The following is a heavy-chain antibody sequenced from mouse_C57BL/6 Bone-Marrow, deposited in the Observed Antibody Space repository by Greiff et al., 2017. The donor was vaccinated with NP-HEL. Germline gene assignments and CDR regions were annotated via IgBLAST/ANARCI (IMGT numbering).Heavy chain of an antibody. CDR1: GFTFSSYG. Sequence: EVKLVESGGDLVKPGGSLKLSCAASGFTFSSYGMSWVRQTPDKRLEWVATISSGGSYTYYPDSVKGRFTISRDNAKYTLYLQMSSLKSEDTAMYYCASPYDYDVAWFAYWGQGTLVTVSA. J-gene: IGHJ3*01. CDR3: ASPYDYDVAWFAY. CDR2: ISSGGSYT. D-gene: IGHD2-4*01. V-gene: IGHV5-6*02.